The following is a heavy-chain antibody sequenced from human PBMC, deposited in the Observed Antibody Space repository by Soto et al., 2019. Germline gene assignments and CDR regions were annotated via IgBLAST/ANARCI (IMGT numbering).Heavy chain of an antibody. J-gene: IGHJ3*02. Sequence: EVQLVESGGGLVQPGGSLRLSCAASGFTFSSYSMNWVRQAPGKGLEWVSYISSSSSTIYYADSVKGRFTISRDNAKNSLYLQMNSLRAEDTAVYYCARGQGDYGDYVAAFDIWGQGTMVTVSS. CDR1: GFTFSSYS. V-gene: IGHV3-48*01. D-gene: IGHD4-17*01. CDR3: ARGQGDYGDYVAAFDI. CDR2: ISSSSSTI.